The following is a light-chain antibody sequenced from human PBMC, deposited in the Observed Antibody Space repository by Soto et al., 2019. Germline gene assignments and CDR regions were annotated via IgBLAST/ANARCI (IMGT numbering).Light chain of an antibody. CDR3: QQYGSSRQT. CDR1: QSVSSSY. V-gene: IGKV3-20*01. CDR2: EAS. Sequence: EIVLTQSPGTLSLSPGERATLSCRASQSVSSSYVAWYQQKPGQAPRLLIYEASIRAIVIPDRFSGSVSGTDFTLTISRLEPEDFAVYHCQQYGSSRQTFGEGSKVEIK. J-gene: IGKJ1*01.